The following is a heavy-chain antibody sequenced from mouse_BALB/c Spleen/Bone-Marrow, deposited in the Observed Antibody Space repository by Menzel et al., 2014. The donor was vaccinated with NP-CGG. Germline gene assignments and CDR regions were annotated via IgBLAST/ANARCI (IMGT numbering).Heavy chain of an antibody. CDR2: ISSGSSTI. D-gene: IGHD3-1*01. CDR1: GFTFGSFG. V-gene: IGHV5-17*02. Sequence: EVHLVESGGGLVQPGGSRKLSCAASGFTFGSFGMHWVRQAPEKGLEWVAYISSGSSTIYYADTVKGRFTISRDNPKNTLFLQMTSLRSEDTAMYYCASVSAWFAYWGQGTLVTVSA. CDR3: ASVSAWFAY. J-gene: IGHJ3*01.